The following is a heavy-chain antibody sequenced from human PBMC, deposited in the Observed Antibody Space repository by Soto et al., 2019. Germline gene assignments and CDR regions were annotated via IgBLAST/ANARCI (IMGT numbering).Heavy chain of an antibody. Sequence: PGGSLRLSCAASGFTFSSYAMHWVRQAPGKGLEWVAVISYDGSNKYYADSVKGRFTISRDNSKNTLYLQMNSLRAEDTAVYYCARDSAEVVVITWQVFGIGYWGQGTLVTVSS. D-gene: IGHD3-22*01. V-gene: IGHV3-30-3*01. CDR3: ARDSAEVVVITWQVFGIGY. J-gene: IGHJ4*02. CDR1: GFTFSSYA. CDR2: ISYDGSNK.